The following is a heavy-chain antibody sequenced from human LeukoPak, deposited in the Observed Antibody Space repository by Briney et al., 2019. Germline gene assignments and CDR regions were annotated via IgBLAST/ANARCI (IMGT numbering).Heavy chain of an antibody. CDR2: INPNSGGT. CDR3: ARDPTYGSGSHDY. D-gene: IGHD3-10*01. Sequence: GASVKVSCKASGYTFTGYYMHWVRQAPGQGLEWMGWINPNSGGTNYAQEFQGRVTMTRDTSISTAYMELSRLRSDDTAVYYCARDPTYGSGSHDYWGQGTLVTVSS. V-gene: IGHV1-2*02. CDR1: GYTFTGYY. J-gene: IGHJ4*02.